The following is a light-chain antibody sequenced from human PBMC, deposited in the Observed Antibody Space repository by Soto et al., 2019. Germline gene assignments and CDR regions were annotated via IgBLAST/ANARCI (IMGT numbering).Light chain of an antibody. CDR2: GAS. V-gene: IGKV3-15*01. J-gene: IGKJ5*01. CDR1: QSVSID. Sequence: EIVITQSPATLSLSPGERATLSCMAIQSVSIDLAWYQQTPGQAPRLLIYGASTRATGIPVRFSGSASGTEFTLTISSLQSEDFAVYYCQQRNNWPRSITFGQGTRLEIK. CDR3: QQRNNWPRSIT.